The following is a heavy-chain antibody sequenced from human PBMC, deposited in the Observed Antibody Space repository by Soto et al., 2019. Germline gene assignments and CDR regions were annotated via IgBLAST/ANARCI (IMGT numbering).Heavy chain of an antibody. CDR3: ARGPLE. J-gene: IGHJ4*02. Sequence: ASVKVSCKASGYTFTGYYLHWVRQVPGQGPEWVGKIDPDSGDTDQSQKFQGRVTLTRDTAIDTAYMELTRLTLDDTAIYYCARGPLEWGQGTLVTVSS. CDR1: GYTFTGYY. V-gene: IGHV1-2*02. CDR2: IDPDSGDT.